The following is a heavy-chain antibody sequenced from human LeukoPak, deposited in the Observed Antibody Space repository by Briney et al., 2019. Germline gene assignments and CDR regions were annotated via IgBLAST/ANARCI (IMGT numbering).Heavy chain of an antibody. CDR3: ARERGGDYSDAFDI. D-gene: IGHD4-11*01. J-gene: IGHJ3*02. CDR1: GGSINTYY. Sequence: SETLSLTCTVSGGSINTYYWSWVRQAPGKALEWIGYIYYSGSTSYNPSLKSRVTISVDTSKNQFSLKLSSVTAADTAVYYCARERGGDYSDAFDIWGQGTMVTVSS. CDR2: IYYSGST. V-gene: IGHV4-59*12.